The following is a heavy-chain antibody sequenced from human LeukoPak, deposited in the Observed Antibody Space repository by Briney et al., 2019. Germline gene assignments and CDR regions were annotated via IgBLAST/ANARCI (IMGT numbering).Heavy chain of an antibody. Sequence: GGSLRLSCAASGFTFDDYGMSWVRQAPGKGLEWVSGINWNGGSTGYADSVKGRFTISRDNAKNSLYLQMNSLRAEDTALYYCARDDVREQGFYYYYMDVWGKGTTVTVSS. J-gene: IGHJ6*03. CDR2: INWNGGST. CDR1: GFTFDDYG. D-gene: IGHD1/OR15-1a*01. V-gene: IGHV3-20*04. CDR3: ARDDVREQGFYYYYMDV.